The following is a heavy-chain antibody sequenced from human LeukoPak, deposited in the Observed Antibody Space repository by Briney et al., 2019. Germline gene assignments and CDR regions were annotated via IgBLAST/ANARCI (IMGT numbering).Heavy chain of an antibody. V-gene: IGHV3-21*01. CDR3: AKGNDFGHFQH. Sequence: PGGSLRLSCAASGFTFSSYSMNWVRQAPGKGLEWVSSISSSSSYIYYADSVKGRFTISRDNSKNTLYLQMNSLRAEDTAVYYCAKGNDFGHFQHWGQGTLVTVSS. CDR1: GFTFSSYS. D-gene: IGHD4/OR15-4a*01. CDR2: ISSSSSYI. J-gene: IGHJ1*01.